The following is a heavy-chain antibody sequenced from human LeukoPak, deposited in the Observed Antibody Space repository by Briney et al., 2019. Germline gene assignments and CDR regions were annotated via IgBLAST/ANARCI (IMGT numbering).Heavy chain of an antibody. CDR2: ISYDGRNK. Sequence: PGGSLRLSCAGSGFTFNSYGMHWVRQAPGKGLEWVAVISYDGRNKFYADSVKGRFTISRDNSKNTLYLQMNSLGVEDTALYHCAKDLAGYSNDRDFGMDVWGQGTTVTVSS. CDR3: AKDLAGYSNDRDFGMDV. CDR1: GFTFNSYG. J-gene: IGHJ6*02. V-gene: IGHV3-30*18. D-gene: IGHD4-11*01.